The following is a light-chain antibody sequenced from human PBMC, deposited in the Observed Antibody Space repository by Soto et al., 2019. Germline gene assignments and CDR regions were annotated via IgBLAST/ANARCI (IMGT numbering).Light chain of an antibody. Sequence: QSALTQPRAVSGSPGQSVTISCTRTSSYIGPYDHVAWYQQHPGKAPKLIIFAVSKRPSVVPDRFSGSKSSNTASLTISGLQAEDEADYYCSSCARNYIYVFATGTKVTVL. CDR3: SSCARNYIYV. CDR1: SSYIGPYDH. V-gene: IGLV2-11*01. J-gene: IGLJ1*01. CDR2: AVS.